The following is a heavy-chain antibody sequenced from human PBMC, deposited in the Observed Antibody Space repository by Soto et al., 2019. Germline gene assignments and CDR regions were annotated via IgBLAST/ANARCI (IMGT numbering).Heavy chain of an antibody. CDR1: RDRVSSGDYY. J-gene: IGHJ5*02. Sequence: PSETLSLPCSVSRDRVSSGDYYWSWIRQPPGKGLEWIGHVYFSGSTNYIPSLKSRLTMSVDTAKNQFSLKLNSVTAADTAVYYCARIPVDTYMIYWSDPWGQGTQVTVSS. CDR3: ARIPVDTYMIYWSDP. CDR2: VYFSGST. D-gene: IGHD3-16*01. V-gene: IGHV4-61*08.